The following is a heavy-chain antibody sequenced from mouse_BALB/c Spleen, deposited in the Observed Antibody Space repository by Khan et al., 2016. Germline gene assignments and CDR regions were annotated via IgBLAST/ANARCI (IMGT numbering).Heavy chain of an antibody. V-gene: IGHV3-2*02. CDR2: ISYSGST. D-gene: IGHD1-1*01. CDR3: AISGIYYYGSPSFAY. CDR1: GYSITSDYA. J-gene: IGHJ3*01. Sequence: VQLQESGPGLVKPSQSLSLTCTVSGYSITSDYAWNWIRQFPGNKLEWMGYISYSGSTSYNPSLKSRISITRDTSKNQFFLQLNSVTTEDTATYYCAISGIYYYGSPSFAYWGQGTLVTVSA.